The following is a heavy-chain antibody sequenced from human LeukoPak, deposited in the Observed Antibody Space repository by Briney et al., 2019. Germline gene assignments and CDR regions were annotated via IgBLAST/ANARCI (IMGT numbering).Heavy chain of an antibody. J-gene: IGHJ5*02. V-gene: IGHV1-18*01. CDR1: GYTFTSYG. D-gene: IGHD3-3*01. Sequence: ASVKVSCKASGYTFTSYGISWVRQAPGRGLEWMGWISAYNGNTNYAQKLQGRVTMTTDTSTSTAYMELRSLRSDDTAVYYCARVSFRYDFWSGYYMDWFDPWGQGTLVTVSS. CDR3: ARVSFRYDFWSGYYMDWFDP. CDR2: ISAYNGNT.